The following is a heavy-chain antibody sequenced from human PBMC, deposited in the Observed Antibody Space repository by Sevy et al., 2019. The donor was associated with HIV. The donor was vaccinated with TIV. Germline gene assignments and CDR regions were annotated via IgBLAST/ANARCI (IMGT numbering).Heavy chain of an antibody. D-gene: IGHD3-3*01. CDR3: AKDILGWAFDY. CDR2: IHGGDDTT. Sequence: GGSLRLSSAASGFGLNGNAMSWVRQAPGKGLEWVAAIHGGDDTTHYGDSVKGRFTISRDSFKNILYLQMDSLRVEDTAVYYCAKDILGWAFDYWGHGTLVTVSS. V-gene: IGHV3-23*01. CDR1: GFGLNGNA. J-gene: IGHJ4*01.